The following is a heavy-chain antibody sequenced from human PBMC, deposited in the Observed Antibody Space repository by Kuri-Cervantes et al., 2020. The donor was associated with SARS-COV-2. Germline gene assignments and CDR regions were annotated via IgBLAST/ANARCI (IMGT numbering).Heavy chain of an antibody. CDR3: ARHVRPEITIFGVVITADYFDY. V-gene: IGHV4-61*02. Sequence: SCTVSGGSISSGTYYWNWIRQPAGKGLEWIGRMYTSGSTNYNPSLMSRVTISVDTSKNQFSLKLSSVTAADTAVYYCARHVRPEITIFGVVITADYFDYWGQGTLVTVSS. D-gene: IGHD3-3*01. CDR2: MYTSGST. CDR1: GGSISSGTYY. J-gene: IGHJ4*02.